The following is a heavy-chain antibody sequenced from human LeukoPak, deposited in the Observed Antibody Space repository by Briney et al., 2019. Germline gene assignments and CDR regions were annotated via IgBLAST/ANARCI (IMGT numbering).Heavy chain of an antibody. V-gene: IGHV4-59*08. Sequence: SETLSLTCTVSGGSINTYYWSWIRQPPGKELEWIGYIYYNGSTYYNPSLKSRVTMSVDSSKNQFSLKLSSVTAAGTAVYFCARLGLLPWYFDLWGRGTLVTVSS. CDR2: IYYNGST. CDR1: GGSINTYY. D-gene: IGHD1-26*01. J-gene: IGHJ2*01. CDR3: ARLGLLPWYFDL.